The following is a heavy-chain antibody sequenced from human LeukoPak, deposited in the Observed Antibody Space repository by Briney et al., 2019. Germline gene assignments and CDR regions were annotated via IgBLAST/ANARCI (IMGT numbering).Heavy chain of an antibody. J-gene: IGHJ4*02. D-gene: IGHD3-22*01. V-gene: IGHV4-34*01. CDR3: AREGTEAYYYDSSGYPPDY. CDR1: GGSFSGYY. Sequence: SETLSLTCAVYGGSFSGYYWSWIRQPPGKGLEWIGEINHSGNTKYNPSLKSRVTISVDTSKNQFSLKLSSVTAADTAVYYCAREGTEAYYYDSSGYPPDYWGQGTLVTVSP. CDR2: INHSGNT.